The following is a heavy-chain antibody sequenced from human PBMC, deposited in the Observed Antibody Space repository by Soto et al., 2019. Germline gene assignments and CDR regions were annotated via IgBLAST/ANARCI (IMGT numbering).Heavy chain of an antibody. V-gene: IGHV3-21*01. J-gene: IGHJ4*02. CDR1: GFTFSSYS. CDR2: ISTTSTYI. CDR3: AREGSLYGDSVSNCADY. Sequence: EVQLVESGGGLVKPGGSLRLSCAASGFTFSSYSMNWVHQAPGKGLEWVSSISTTSTYIYYADSVKGRFTISRDNAKNSLYLQMNSLRAEDTAVYYCAREGSLYGDSVSNCADYWGQGTLVTVSS. D-gene: IGHD4-17*01.